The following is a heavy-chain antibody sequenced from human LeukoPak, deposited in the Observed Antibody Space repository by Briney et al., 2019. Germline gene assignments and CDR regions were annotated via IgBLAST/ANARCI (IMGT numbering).Heavy chain of an antibody. CDR1: DFTVSSNY. CDR3: AKDRYYGSGSQYYFDY. Sequence: GGSLRLSCAASDFTVSSNYMSWVRQAPGKELEWVSVIHKNAITSYADTVKGRFTISRDNSKNTLFLQMSSLRAGDTAIYYCAKDRYYGSGSQYYFDYWGQGTLVTVSS. CDR2: IHKNAIT. J-gene: IGHJ4*02. D-gene: IGHD3-10*01. V-gene: IGHV3-66*03.